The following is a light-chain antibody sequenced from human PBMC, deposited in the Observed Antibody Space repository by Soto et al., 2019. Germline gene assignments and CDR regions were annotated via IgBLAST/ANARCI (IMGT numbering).Light chain of an antibody. J-gene: IGKJ3*01. Sequence: EIEMTQSPSSLSSSVGDRVTITCRASQGISNYLAWYQQKPGKVPKLLIYDASTMHAGIPSRFSGSGSGTDFTLTISGLQPEDFAIYYCQQYHSGPRTFGRGTKVDI. CDR3: QQYHSGPRT. CDR1: QGISNY. CDR2: DAS. V-gene: IGKV1-27*01.